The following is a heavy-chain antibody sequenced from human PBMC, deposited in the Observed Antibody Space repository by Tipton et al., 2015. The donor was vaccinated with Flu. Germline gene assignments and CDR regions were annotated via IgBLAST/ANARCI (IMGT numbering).Heavy chain of an antibody. D-gene: IGHD3-10*01. V-gene: IGHV4-38-2*02. Sequence: TLSLTCSVSGDSIGSDYYWGWIRQPPGKGLEWLGNIHRSGNTYYNSSLKSRVTISLDKSKNHLSLRLRSVTAADTAVYFCARDQGFGAGLTYDYYGMDVWGQGTTVTVSS. CDR1: GDSIGSDYY. J-gene: IGHJ6*02. CDR2: IHRSGNT. CDR3: ARDQGFGAGLTYDYYGMDV.